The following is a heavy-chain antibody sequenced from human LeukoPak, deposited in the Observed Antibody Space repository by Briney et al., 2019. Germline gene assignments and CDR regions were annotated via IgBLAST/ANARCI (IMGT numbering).Heavy chain of an antibody. V-gene: IGHV4-30-4*01. J-gene: IGHJ4*02. Sequence: ASQTLSLTCTVSGGSISSGDYYWSWIRQPPGKGLEWIGYIYYSGSTYYNPSLKSRVTISADTSKNQFSLKLSSVTAADTAVYYCASGRNYYGSGSYYRDTDYWGQGTLVTVSS. D-gene: IGHD3-10*01. CDR1: GGSISSGDYY. CDR3: ASGRNYYGSGSYYRDTDY. CDR2: IYYSGST.